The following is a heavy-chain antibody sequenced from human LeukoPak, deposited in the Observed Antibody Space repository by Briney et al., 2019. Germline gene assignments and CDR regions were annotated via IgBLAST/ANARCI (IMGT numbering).Heavy chain of an antibody. D-gene: IGHD3-10*01. V-gene: IGHV4-39*01. CDR2: IYYSRRT. J-gene: IGHJ4*02. CDR3: ARVDYYGSGSYYRAFDH. Sequence: KGLEWIGSIYYSRRTYYNPSLKSRVTISVDTSKNQFSLKLSSVAAADTAVYYCARVDYYGSGSYYRAFDHWGQGTLVTVSS.